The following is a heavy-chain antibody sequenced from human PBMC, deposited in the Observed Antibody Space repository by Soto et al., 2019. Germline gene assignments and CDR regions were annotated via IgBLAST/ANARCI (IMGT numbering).Heavy chain of an antibody. CDR1: GYTFTSYG. CDR2: ISAYNGNT. Sequence: QVQLVQSGAEVKKPGASVKVSCKASGYTFTSYGISWVRQAPGQGLEWMGWISAYNGNTNYAQKLQGRVTMTTDTSTSTAYMELRSLRSDDTAVYYCARVGRRGYYDSSGWEVNYYYYGMDVWGQGTTVTVSS. D-gene: IGHD3-22*01. CDR3: ARVGRRGYYDSSGWEVNYYYYGMDV. V-gene: IGHV1-18*01. J-gene: IGHJ6*02.